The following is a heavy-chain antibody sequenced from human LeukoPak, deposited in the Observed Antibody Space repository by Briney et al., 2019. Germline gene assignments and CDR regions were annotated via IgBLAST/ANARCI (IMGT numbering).Heavy chain of an antibody. V-gene: IGHV3-30-3*01. D-gene: IGHD3-10*01. CDR2: ISYDGSNK. J-gene: IGHJ4*02. Sequence: PGGSLRLSCAASGFTFSSYAMHWVRQAPGKGLEWVAVISYDGSNKYYADSVKGRFTISRDNSKNTLYLQMNSLRAEDTAVYYCARGGADYYGSEIDYWGQGTLVTVSS. CDR1: GFTFSSYA. CDR3: ARGGADYYGSEIDY.